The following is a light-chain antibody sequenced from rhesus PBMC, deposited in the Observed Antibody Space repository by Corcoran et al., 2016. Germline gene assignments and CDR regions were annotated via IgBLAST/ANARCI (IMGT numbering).Light chain of an antibody. CDR3: LQYSSSPYS. Sequence: DIQMTQSPSSLSASVGDTVTITCRASQSNSSWLDWYQQKPGKAPKLRIYKASRLQSGVPSRFSGSGSGTDFTLTISSLQPEDFATYYCLQYSSSPYSFGQGTKVEIK. CDR1: QSNSSW. CDR2: KAS. V-gene: IGKV1-22*01. J-gene: IGKJ2*01.